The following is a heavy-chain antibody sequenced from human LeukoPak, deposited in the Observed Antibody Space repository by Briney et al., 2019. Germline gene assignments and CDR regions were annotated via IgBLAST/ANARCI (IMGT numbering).Heavy chain of an antibody. Sequence: ASVKVSCKASGYTFTSYVISWVRQAPGQGLEWMAWISAYSGNTNYAQKLQGRVTMTTDTSTSTAYMELRSLRSDDTAVYYCARDSGVWFGELHDYWGQGTLVTVSS. D-gene: IGHD3-10*01. CDR1: GYTFTSYV. J-gene: IGHJ4*02. CDR2: ISAYSGNT. CDR3: ARDSGVWFGELHDY. V-gene: IGHV1-18*01.